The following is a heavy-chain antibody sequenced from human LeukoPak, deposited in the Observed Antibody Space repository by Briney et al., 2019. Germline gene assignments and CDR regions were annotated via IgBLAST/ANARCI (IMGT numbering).Heavy chain of an antibody. V-gene: IGHV1-69*05. CDR1: GGTFSSYA. J-gene: IGHJ3*02. Sequence: SVKVSCKASGGTFSSYAISWVRQAPGQGLEWMGGIIPIFGTANYAQEFQGRVTITTDESTSTAYMELSSLRSEDTAVYYCAQFCGGDCYPPHDAFDIWGQGTMVTVSS. D-gene: IGHD2-21*02. CDR3: AQFCGGDCYPPHDAFDI. CDR2: IIPIFGTA.